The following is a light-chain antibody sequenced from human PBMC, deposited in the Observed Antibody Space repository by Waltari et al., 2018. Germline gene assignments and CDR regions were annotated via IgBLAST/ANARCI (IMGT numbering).Light chain of an antibody. V-gene: IGKV4-1*01. CDR1: QTVLYRSNNKNY. CDR3: QQYYTSPYT. CDR2: WAS. J-gene: IGKJ2*01. Sequence: DIVMTHSPDSLAVSLGERATINCKSRQTVLYRSNNKNYLAWYQQKPGQPPKLVIYWASTRESGVPDRFSASGSGTDFNFTISSLQAEDVAVYYCQQYYTSPYTFAQGTKLEI.